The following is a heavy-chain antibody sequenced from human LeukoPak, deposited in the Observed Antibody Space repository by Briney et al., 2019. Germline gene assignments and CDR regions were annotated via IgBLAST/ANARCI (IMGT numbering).Heavy chain of an antibody. CDR3: ARGRYGAPDY. V-gene: IGHV4-31*03. Sequence: SETLSLTCTVSGGSISSGGFYWSWIRQHPGKGLEWIGYIYNSGNIHYNPSLKSRVTISVDTSKSQFSLKLSSVTAADTAVYYCARGRYGAPDYWGQGTLVTVSS. CDR1: GGSISSGGFY. J-gene: IGHJ4*02. CDR2: IYNSGNI. D-gene: IGHD4-17*01.